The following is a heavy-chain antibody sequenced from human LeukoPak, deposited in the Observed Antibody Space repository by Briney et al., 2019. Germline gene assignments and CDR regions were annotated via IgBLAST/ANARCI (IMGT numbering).Heavy chain of an antibody. CDR2: INPSGGST. Sequence: GASVKVSCKASGYTFTSYYMHWVRQAPGQGLEWMGIINPSGGSTSYAQKFQGRVTMTRDTSTSTVYMELSSLRSEDTAVYYCARVAVTSPYYYGMDVWGQGTTVTVSS. CDR1: GYTFTSYY. J-gene: IGHJ6*02. D-gene: IGHD4-17*01. V-gene: IGHV1-46*01. CDR3: ARVAVTSPYYYGMDV.